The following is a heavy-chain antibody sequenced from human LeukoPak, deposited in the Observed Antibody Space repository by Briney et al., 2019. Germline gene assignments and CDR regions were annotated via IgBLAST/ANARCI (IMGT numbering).Heavy chain of an antibody. CDR1: GFTFSNYA. CDR3: VSFYETY. Sequence: GGSLRLSCAASGFTFSNYAMAWVRQAPGKGLEWVSAISGNGGRTYSADSVQGRFTISKDNAKNTVYLQMNSLRAEDTAVYYCVSFYETYWGRGTLVTVSS. CDR2: ISGNGGRT. V-gene: IGHV3-23*01. J-gene: IGHJ4*02. D-gene: IGHD2/OR15-2a*01.